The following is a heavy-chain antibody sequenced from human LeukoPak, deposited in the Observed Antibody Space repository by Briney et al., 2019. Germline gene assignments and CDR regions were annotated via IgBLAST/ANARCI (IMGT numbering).Heavy chain of an antibody. CDR1: GFTFSSCA. Sequence: PGGSLRLSCAASGFTFSSCAMSWVRQAPGKGLEWVSAISVSDGSTYYADSVKGRFTISRDNSKNTLYLQMNSLRAEDTAVYYCAKDFVVVVAATDWFDPWGQGTLVTVSS. CDR3: AKDFVVVVAATDWFDP. D-gene: IGHD2-15*01. J-gene: IGHJ5*02. CDR2: ISVSDGST. V-gene: IGHV3-23*01.